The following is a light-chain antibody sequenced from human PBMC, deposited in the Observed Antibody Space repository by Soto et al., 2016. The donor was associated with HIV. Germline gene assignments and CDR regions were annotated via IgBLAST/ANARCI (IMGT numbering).Light chain of an antibody. Sequence: DIQMTQSPSSVSASVGDTVTITCRASQDISTWLAWYQQKPDKAPKLLISAASNLQSGVPSRFSGSGSGTDFTLTISSLQPEDFATYFCLHANSFPXTFGQGTNLEIK. J-gene: IGKJ2*01. CDR3: LHANSFPXT. CDR2: AAS. CDR1: QDISTW. V-gene: IGKV1-12*01.